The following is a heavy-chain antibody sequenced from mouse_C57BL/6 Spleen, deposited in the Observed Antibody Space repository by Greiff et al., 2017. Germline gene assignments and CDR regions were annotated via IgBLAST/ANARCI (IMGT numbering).Heavy chain of an antibody. CDR3: ARDEITTLVREYFDD. CDR1: GFTFSSYA. CDR2: ISDGGSYT. V-gene: IGHV5-4*01. J-gene: IGHJ1*03. D-gene: IGHD1-1*01. Sequence: EVQGVESGGGLVKPGGSLKLSCAASGFTFSSYAMSWVRQTPEKRLEWVATISDGGSYTSYPDNVKGRFTMSRDNAKNNLYLQKSHLKSEDTAMYYCARDEITTLVREYFDDWGTGTTVTVSA.